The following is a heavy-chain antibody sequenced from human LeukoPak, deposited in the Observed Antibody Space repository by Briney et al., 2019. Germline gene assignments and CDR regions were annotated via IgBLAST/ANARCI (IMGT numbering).Heavy chain of an antibody. Sequence: GESLKISCKVSGYRFSDYWIAWVRQMPGEGLEWVGIIYPGDSDTRYSPSLQGRVTLSVDKSINAAYMEWSSLKASDTGIYYCARLFWGYSGYDGGGDYWGQGTLVTVSS. D-gene: IGHD5-12*01. V-gene: IGHV5-51*01. J-gene: IGHJ4*02. CDR1: GYRFSDYW. CDR3: ARLFWGYSGYDGGGDY. CDR2: IYPGDSDT.